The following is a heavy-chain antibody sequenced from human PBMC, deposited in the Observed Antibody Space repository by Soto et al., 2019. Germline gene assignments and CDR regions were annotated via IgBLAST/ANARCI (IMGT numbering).Heavy chain of an antibody. Sequence: GGSLRLSCAASGFTFSSYAMSWVRQAPGKGLEWVSGINDGGTSTYYADSVKGRFTISRDISKSTLYLQMNSLRAEDTAVYYCAKETGGFWSPSDYWGQGTLVTVSS. CDR1: GFTFSSYA. CDR3: AKETGGFWSPSDY. D-gene: IGHD3-3*01. J-gene: IGHJ4*02. V-gene: IGHV3-23*01. CDR2: INDGGTST.